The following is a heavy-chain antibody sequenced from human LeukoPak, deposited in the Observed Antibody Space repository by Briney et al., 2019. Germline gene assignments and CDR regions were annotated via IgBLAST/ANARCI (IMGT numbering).Heavy chain of an antibody. V-gene: IGHV3-9*01. CDR1: GFTFDDYA. J-gene: IGHJ6*02. Sequence: GGSLRLSCAASGFTFDDYAMHWVRQASGKGLEWVSGISWNSGSIGYADSVKGRFTISRDNAKNSLYLQMNSLRAEDTALYYCAKDRGYGGNSDYYGMDVWGQGTTVTVSS. CDR2: ISWNSGSI. D-gene: IGHD4-23*01. CDR3: AKDRGYGGNSDYYGMDV.